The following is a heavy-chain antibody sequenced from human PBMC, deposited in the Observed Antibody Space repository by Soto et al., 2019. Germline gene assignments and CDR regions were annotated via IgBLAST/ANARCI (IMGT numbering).Heavy chain of an antibody. CDR3: ARDNGKAAAFFDY. CDR2: IWYDGSNK. D-gene: IGHD6-13*01. CDR1: GFTFSSYG. V-gene: IGHV3-33*01. J-gene: IGHJ4*02. Sequence: PGGSLRLSCAASGFTFSSYGMHWVRQAPGKGLEWVAVIWYDGSNKYYADSVKGRFTISRDNSKNTLYLQMNSLRAEDTAVYYCARDNGKAAAFFDYWGQGTLVTVSS.